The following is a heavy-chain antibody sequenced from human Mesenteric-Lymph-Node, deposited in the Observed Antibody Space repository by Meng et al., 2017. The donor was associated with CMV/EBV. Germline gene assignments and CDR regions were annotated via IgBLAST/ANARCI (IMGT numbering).Heavy chain of an antibody. V-gene: IGHV3-23*01. D-gene: IGHD1-7*01. J-gene: IGHJ5*02. CDR1: GFAFSSYV. CDR3: AGADNWNYLDS. CDR2: ISGGGSGT. Sequence: GESLKISCAASGFAFSSYVMTWVRQAPGKGLEWVSTISGGGSGTYYTDSVKGRFTISTDYSKNTLYLQMNSLRVEDTAIYYCAGADNWNYLDSWGQGTLVTVSS.